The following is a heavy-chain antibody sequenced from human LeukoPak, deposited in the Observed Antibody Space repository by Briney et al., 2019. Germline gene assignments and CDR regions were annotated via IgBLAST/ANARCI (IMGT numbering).Heavy chain of an antibody. Sequence: SETLSLTCTVSGGSISSGGYYWSWIRQHPGKGLEWIGYIYYSGSTYYNPSLKSRVTISVDTSKNQFSLKLSSVTAADTAVYYCAREGDDEEYCSGGSCYSFDPWGQGTLVTVSS. J-gene: IGHJ5*02. V-gene: IGHV4-31*03. CDR1: GGSISSGGYY. CDR3: AREGDDEEYCSGGSCYSFDP. D-gene: IGHD2-15*01. CDR2: IYYSGST.